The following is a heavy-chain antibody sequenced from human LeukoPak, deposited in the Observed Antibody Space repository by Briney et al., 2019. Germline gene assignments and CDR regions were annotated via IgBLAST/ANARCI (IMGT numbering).Heavy chain of an antibody. Sequence: PSETLSLTCAVNGGSFSGYYWTWIRQPPGKGLEWIGEINHSGRTKCTPSLESRVTISGDTSKKQFSLKLSYVTAADTAVYYCARGPPYDYDSSGYYRFDYWGQGTLVTVSS. V-gene: IGHV4-34*01. CDR1: GGSFSGYY. D-gene: IGHD3-22*01. CDR3: ARGPPYDYDSSGYYRFDY. CDR2: INHSGRT. J-gene: IGHJ4*02.